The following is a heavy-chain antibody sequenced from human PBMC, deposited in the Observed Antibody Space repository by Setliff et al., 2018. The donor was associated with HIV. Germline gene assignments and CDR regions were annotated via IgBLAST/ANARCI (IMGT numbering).Heavy chain of an antibody. CDR1: GGSIGSHY. Sequence: SETLSLTCSVSGGSIGSHYWTWIRQPPGKGLKWIGFIYYGGSTNYNPSLKSRVMISVDTSKNQFSLRLSSVAAADTAVYYCARVSSGDYYSEHYFYMDVWGKGTMVTVSS. CDR3: ARVSSGDYYSEHYFYMDV. J-gene: IGHJ6*03. CDR2: IYYGGST. D-gene: IGHD1-26*01. V-gene: IGHV4-59*11.